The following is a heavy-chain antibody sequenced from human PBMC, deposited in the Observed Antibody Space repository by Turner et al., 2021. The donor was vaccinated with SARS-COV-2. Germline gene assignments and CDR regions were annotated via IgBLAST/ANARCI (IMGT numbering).Heavy chain of an antibody. Sequence: EEELAESGGGLVQPGGSLGLSCVASGFSFDYGYVAWVRQALGKGLEAVSFIYNSGTTKIVDSVKGRFTISRDNSKNTIYLQMDSLRVEDTAVYYCARRPQTSLYWYFDLCGRGTPVTVSS. V-gene: IGHV3-66*01. D-gene: IGHD4-17*01. CDR1: GFSFDYGY. J-gene: IGHJ2*01. CDR2: IYNSGTT. CDR3: ARRPQTSLYWYFDL.